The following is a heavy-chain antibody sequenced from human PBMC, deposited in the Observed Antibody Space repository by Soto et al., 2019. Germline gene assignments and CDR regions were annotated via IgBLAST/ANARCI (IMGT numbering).Heavy chain of an antibody. J-gene: IGHJ3*01. CDR1: GYTFTSYY. D-gene: IGHD6-19*01. CDR2: INPSGGST. Sequence: ASVKVSCKASGYTFTSYYMHWVRQAPGQGLEWMGIINPSGGSTSYAQKFQGRVTMTSDTSTSTVYMELSSLRSEDTAVYYCTREMRHSSGWNGAFDVWGQGTMVTVSS. V-gene: IGHV1-46*01. CDR3: TREMRHSSGWNGAFDV.